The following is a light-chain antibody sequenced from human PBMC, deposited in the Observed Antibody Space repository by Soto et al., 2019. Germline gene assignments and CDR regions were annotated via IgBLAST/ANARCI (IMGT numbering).Light chain of an antibody. CDR3: QQRSNWPIT. Sequence: EIVLTQSPATLSLSPGERATLSCRTSQSVSIYFSWYQQTPGRAPRLLIYDASNRATGIPARFIGSGFGTVFTLTISMLGPEDFAVYYCQQRSNWPITFGQGPRLEIK. CDR1: QSVSIY. CDR2: DAS. V-gene: IGKV3-11*01. J-gene: IGKJ5*01.